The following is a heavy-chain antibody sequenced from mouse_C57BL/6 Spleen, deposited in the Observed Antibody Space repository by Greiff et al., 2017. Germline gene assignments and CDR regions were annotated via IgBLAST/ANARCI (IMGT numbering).Heavy chain of an antibody. CDR2: IYPGSGST. V-gene: IGHV1-55*01. J-gene: IGHJ1*03. Sequence: VQLQQSGAELVKPGASVKMSCKASGYTFTSYWITWVKQRPGQGLEWIGDIYPGSGSTHYNEKFKSKATLTVNTYSSTAYMQLSSLTSEDAAVYYCARRLGRGLGYFDVWGTGTTVTVSS. CDR3: ARRLGRGLGYFDV. CDR1: GYTFTSYW. D-gene: IGHD4-1*01.